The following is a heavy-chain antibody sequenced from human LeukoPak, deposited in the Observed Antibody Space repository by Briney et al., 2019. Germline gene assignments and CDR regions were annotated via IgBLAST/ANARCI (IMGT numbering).Heavy chain of an antibody. Sequence: SQTLSLTCAISGDSVSSKSAAWNWIRQSPPRGLEWLGWTYYRSQWYYDYAVSVKGRIIINPDTSKNQFSLQLNSVTPEDTVVYYCARGASRYFEYWGQGTLVTVSS. D-gene: IGHD6-6*01. J-gene: IGHJ4*02. CDR2: TYYRSQWYY. CDR1: GDSVSSKSAA. CDR3: ARGASRYFEY. V-gene: IGHV6-1*01.